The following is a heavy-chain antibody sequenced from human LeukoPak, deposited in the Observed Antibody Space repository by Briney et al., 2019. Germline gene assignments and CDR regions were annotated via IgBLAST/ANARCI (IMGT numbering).Heavy chain of an antibody. D-gene: IGHD4-17*01. V-gene: IGHV3-11*01. CDR3: ARVGNYGDYASHLDY. Sequence: GGSLRLSCAASGFTFSDYYMSWIRQAPGKGLEWVSYISSSGSTIYYADSVKGRFTISRDNAKNSLYLQMNSLRAEDTAVYYCARVGNYGDYASHLDYWGQGTLVTVSS. CDR2: ISSSGSTI. CDR1: GFTFSDYY. J-gene: IGHJ4*02.